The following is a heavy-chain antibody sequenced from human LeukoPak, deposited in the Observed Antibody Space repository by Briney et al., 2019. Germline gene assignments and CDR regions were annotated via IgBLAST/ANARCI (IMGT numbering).Heavy chain of an antibody. D-gene: IGHD3-22*01. V-gene: IGHV1-2*02. CDR1: GYTLTRYY. J-gene: IGHJ3*01. CDR2: INPNSGGT. Sequence: ASVKVSCKASGYTLTRYYIHWARQAPGQGLEGMAWINPNSGGTNYAQKFQGRGTMTRDTSISTAYMELSRLRSDDTAVYYCARDGDSSGYEDAFDVWGQGTMVTVSS. CDR3: ARDGDSSGYEDAFDV.